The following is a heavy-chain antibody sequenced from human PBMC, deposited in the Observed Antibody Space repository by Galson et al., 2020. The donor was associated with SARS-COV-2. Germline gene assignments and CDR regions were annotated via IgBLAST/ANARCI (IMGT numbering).Heavy chain of an antibody. CDR3: AKDDRIAAASNFDY. CDR2: ISGSGGST. J-gene: IGHJ4*02. CDR1: GFTFSSYA. Sequence: GESLKISCAASGFTFSSYAMSWVRQAPGKGLEWVSAISGSGGSTYYADSVKGRFTISRDNSKNTLYLQMNSLRAEDTAVYYCAKDDRIAAASNFDYWGQGTLVTVSS. D-gene: IGHD6-13*01. V-gene: IGHV3-23*01.